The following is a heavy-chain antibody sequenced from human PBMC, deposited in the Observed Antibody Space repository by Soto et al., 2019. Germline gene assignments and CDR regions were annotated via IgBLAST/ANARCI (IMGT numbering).Heavy chain of an antibody. D-gene: IGHD3-16*01. Sequence: ASVKVSCKASGHTLSGYYVHWVRQAPGQGLEWMGWVNPNSGGTHYAQKFQGRVSMTRDTSLSAVYMELRSLRPDDMAVYFCASDFAGADLTLKTGEFGLLWGQGTLVTVSS. CDR2: VNPNSGGT. CDR3: ASDFAGADLTLKTGEFGLL. J-gene: IGHJ4*02. CDR1: GHTLSGYY. V-gene: IGHV1-2*02.